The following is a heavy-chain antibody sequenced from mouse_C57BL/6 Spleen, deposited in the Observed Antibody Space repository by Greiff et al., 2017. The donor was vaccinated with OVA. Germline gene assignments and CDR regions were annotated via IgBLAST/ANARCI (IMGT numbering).Heavy chain of an antibody. CDR2: ISDGGSYT. D-gene: IGHD2-12*01. CDR1: GFTFSSYA. Sequence: EVHLVESGGGLVKPGGSLKLSCAASGFTFSSYAMSWVRQTPEKRLEWVATISDGGSYTSYPDNVKGRFTISRDNAKTTLSLQMSHLKSEDTAMYYCARAPFTRGFDYWGQGTTLTVSS. J-gene: IGHJ2*01. CDR3: ARAPFTRGFDY. V-gene: IGHV5-4*01.